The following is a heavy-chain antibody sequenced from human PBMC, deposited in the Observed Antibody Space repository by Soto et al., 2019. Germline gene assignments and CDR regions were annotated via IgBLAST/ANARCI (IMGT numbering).Heavy chain of an antibody. CDR2: IYYSGST. Sequence: QLQLQESGPGLVKPSETLSLTCTVSGGSISSSSYYWGWIRQPPGKGLEWIGSIYYSGSTYYNPSLKSRVTISVDTSKNQFSLKLSSVTAADTAVYYCARHSMRDSSGRRRGYYYYGMDVWGQGTTVTVSS. V-gene: IGHV4-39*01. D-gene: IGHD3-22*01. J-gene: IGHJ6*02. CDR3: ARHSMRDSSGRRRGYYYYGMDV. CDR1: GGSISSSSYY.